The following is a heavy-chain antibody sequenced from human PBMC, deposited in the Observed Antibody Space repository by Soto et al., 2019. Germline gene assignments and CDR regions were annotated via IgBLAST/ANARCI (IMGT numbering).Heavy chain of an antibody. J-gene: IGHJ6*03. V-gene: IGHV3-30*18. CDR3: AKDSYYDILTGSYMDV. CDR1: GFTFSSYG. D-gene: IGHD3-9*01. CDR2: ISYDGSNK. Sequence: GGSLRLSCAASGFTFSSYGMHWVRQAPGKGLEWVAVISYDGSNKYYADSVKGRFTISRDNSKNTLYLQMNSLRAEDTAVYYCAKDSYYDILTGSYMDVWGKGTTVTVSS.